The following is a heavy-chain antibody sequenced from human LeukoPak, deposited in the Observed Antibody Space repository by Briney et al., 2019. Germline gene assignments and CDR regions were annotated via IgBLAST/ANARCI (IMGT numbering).Heavy chain of an antibody. CDR2: ISGNNGSI. V-gene: IGHV3-9*01. Sequence: GGSLRLSCAASGFNLEGYAMHWVRHVPGKGLEGVAGISGNNGSIGYADSVKGRFTISRNNARDFLDLQMNSLRAEDTALYYCAKSFYYDSSGFIANGVFDVWGQGTMVTVSS. CDR1: GFNLEGYA. D-gene: IGHD3-22*01. J-gene: IGHJ3*01. CDR3: AKSFYYDSSGFIANGVFDV.